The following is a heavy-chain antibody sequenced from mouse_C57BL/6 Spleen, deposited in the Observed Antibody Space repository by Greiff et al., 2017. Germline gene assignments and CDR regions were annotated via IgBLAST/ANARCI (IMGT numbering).Heavy chain of an antibody. J-gene: IGHJ1*03. D-gene: IGHD1-1*01. CDR2: IYPGDGDT. CDR1: GYAFSSSW. Sequence: QVQLQQSGPELVKPGASVKISCKASGYAFSSSWMNWVKQRPGKGLEWIGRIYPGDGDTNYNGKFKGKATLTAAKSSTPAYLQLSSRTSEDYAVYFGERGLNTVVAPGYFDVGGTGTTVTGSS. V-gene: IGHV1-82*01. CDR3: ERGLNTVVAPGYFDV.